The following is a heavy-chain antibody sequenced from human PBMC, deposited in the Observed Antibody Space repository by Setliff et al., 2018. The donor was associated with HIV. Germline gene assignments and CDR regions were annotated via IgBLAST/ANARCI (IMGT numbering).Heavy chain of an antibody. CDR3: AAWGPRYSYAPYFFDS. CDR1: GGSLSGHY. V-gene: IGHV4-34*01. D-gene: IGHD5-18*01. J-gene: IGHJ4*02. CDR2: SNHVGRT. Sequence: PSETLSLTCAVYGGSLSGHYWSWIRQPPGKGLEWIGESNHVGRTNYNPSLKSRVTISVDKSKKQFSLRLSSVTAADTAVYYCAAWGPRYSYAPYFFDSWGQGTLVTVSS.